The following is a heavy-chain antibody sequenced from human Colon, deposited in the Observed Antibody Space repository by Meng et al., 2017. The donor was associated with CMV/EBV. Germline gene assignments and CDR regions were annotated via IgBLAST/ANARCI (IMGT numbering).Heavy chain of an antibody. CDR1: GYTFTNYG. D-gene: IGHD1-26*01. CDR3: VRESQSGSYIYLQH. V-gene: IGHV1-18*01. Sequence: QVQQVQSGAEVKKPGASVKVSCKASGYTFTNYGISWVRQAPGQGLEWMGWISAYTGDTYYAQKFQGRVTMTTDTSTSTAYMELRRLRSDDTAVYYCVRESQSGSYIYLQHWGQGTLVTVSS. CDR2: ISAYTGDT. J-gene: IGHJ1*01.